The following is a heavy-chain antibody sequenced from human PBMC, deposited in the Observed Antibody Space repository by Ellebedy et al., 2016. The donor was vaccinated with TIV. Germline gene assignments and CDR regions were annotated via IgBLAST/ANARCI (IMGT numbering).Heavy chain of an antibody. V-gene: IGHV3-21*04. D-gene: IGHD6-13*01. CDR1: GFTLSTYS. CDR2: ISYSGDVM. Sequence: GESLKISCAASGFTLSTYSMHSVRQAPGKGPEWVSYISYSGDVMYYADSVKGRFTTSRDNAGNSLYLQMNSLRAEDTAVYYCARLGVIAAAGVGDYWGQGTLVIVSS. J-gene: IGHJ4*02. CDR3: ARLGVIAAAGVGDY.